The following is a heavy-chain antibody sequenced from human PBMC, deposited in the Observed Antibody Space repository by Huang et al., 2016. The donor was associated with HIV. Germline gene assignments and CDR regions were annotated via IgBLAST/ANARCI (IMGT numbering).Heavy chain of an antibody. V-gene: IGHV3-21*01. D-gene: IGHD3-3*01. J-gene: IGHJ4*02. CDR1: GFTFSSYS. CDR2: ISSSSSYI. Sequence: EVQLVESGGGLVKPGGSLRLSCAASGFTFSSYSMNWVRPAAGKGVEGVSSISSSSSYIYYADAVKGRFTISRDNAKNSLYLQMNSLRAEDTAVYYCARGAGRITIFDWGQGTLVTVSS. CDR3: ARGAGRITIFD.